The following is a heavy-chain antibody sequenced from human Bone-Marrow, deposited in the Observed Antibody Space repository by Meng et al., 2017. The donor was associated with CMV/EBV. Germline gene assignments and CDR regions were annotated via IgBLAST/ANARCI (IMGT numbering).Heavy chain of an antibody. V-gene: IGHV3-21*01. D-gene: IGHD2-2*01. CDR3: VRDRDIVGAPAPYNWFDH. Sequence: GGSLRLSCAASGFTFSSYSMNWVRQAPGKGLEWVSSISSSSDYIYNADSVKGRFTISRDNARNSLYLQMNSLRVEDTALYYCVRDRDIVGAPAPYNWFDHWGQGTLVTVSS. CDR2: ISSSSDYI. J-gene: IGHJ5*02. CDR1: GFTFSSYS.